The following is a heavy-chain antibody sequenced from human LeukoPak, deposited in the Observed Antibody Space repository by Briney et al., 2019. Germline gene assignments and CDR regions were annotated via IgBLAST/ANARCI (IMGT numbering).Heavy chain of an antibody. CDR2: IYYSGGT. CDR1: GGSISSYY. J-gene: IGHJ4*02. CDR3: ARLGSGSYRD. D-gene: IGHD1-26*01. V-gene: IGHV4-59*08. Sequence: SETLSLTCSVSGGSISSYYWSWIRQPPGKGLEWIGYIYYSGGTNYNPSLKSRVTISVDTSKNLFSLRLSSVTAADTAVYYCARLGSGSYRDWGQGTLVTVSS.